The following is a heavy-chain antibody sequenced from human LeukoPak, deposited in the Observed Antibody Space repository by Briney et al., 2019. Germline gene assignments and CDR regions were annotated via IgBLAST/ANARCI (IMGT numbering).Heavy chain of an antibody. CDR1: IYNFATYW. V-gene: IGHV5-51*01. CDR2: IHPGDSDT. Sequence: GESLKISCQDSIYNFATYWFAWVRQMPGKGLEWMGLIHPGDSDTRYSTSFQGQVTISADKSIRTVYLQWSSLKASDTAMYYCARGLHGYAYDVWGQGTLVTVSS. CDR3: ARGLHGYAYDV. D-gene: IGHD5-18*01. J-gene: IGHJ1*01.